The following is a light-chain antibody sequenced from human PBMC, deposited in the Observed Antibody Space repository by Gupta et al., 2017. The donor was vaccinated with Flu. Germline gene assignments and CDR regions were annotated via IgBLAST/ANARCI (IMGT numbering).Light chain of an antibody. V-gene: IGKV3-20*01. CDR3: QHYGSSLMYT. CDR2: GSS. CDR1: QTVNADH. Sequence: VLTQSPGTLSLSPGETATLSCGASQTVNADHLAWYQQRPGQAPRLHIYGSSNRATGTPDRFSGRGSGADFTLTISRLEPEDFAVYYCQHYGSSLMYTFGQGTKVEVK. J-gene: IGKJ2*01.